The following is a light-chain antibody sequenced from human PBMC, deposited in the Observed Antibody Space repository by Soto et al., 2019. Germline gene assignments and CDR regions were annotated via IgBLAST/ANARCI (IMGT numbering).Light chain of an antibody. V-gene: IGKV1-33*01. Sequence: DIQMTLSPSSLSASVGDRVTITCQASQDIGDYLSWLQQKQGKAPNLLIFHASNLQRGVPSRFSGSGYGTNFTFTISYLRPEDFATYYCQQFDGLFPTFGQGTRLEIK. CDR2: HAS. J-gene: IGKJ5*01. CDR1: QDIGDY. CDR3: QQFDGLFPT.